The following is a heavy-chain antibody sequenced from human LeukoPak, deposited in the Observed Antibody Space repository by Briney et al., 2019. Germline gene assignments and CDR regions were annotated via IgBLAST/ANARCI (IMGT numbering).Heavy chain of an antibody. V-gene: IGHV1-69*06. D-gene: IGHD4-17*01. CDR3: ARASTTVTTLYYYYYMDV. CDR1: GGTFSSYA. CDR2: IIPIFGTA. J-gene: IGHJ6*03. Sequence: SVKVSCKASGGTFSSYAISWVRQAPGQGLEWMGGIIPIFGTANYAQKFQGRVTITADKSTSTAYMELSSLRSEDTAVYYCARASTTVTTLYYYYYMDVWGKGTTVTVSS.